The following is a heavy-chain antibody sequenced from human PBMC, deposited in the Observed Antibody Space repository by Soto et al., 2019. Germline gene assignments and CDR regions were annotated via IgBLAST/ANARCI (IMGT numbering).Heavy chain of an antibody. Sequence: QVQLQESGPGLVKPSQTLSLTCTVSGGSISSGGYYWSWIRQHPGKGLEWIGYIYYSGSTYYNPSLSSRVTISADPSKNQCSLKPSSVTAADTAVYYSARVRYCSGGSCYPRFDPWGQGSLFTVSS. D-gene: IGHD2-15*01. CDR2: IYYSGST. CDR1: GGSISSGGYY. V-gene: IGHV4-31*03. J-gene: IGHJ5*02. CDR3: ARVRYCSGGSCYPRFDP.